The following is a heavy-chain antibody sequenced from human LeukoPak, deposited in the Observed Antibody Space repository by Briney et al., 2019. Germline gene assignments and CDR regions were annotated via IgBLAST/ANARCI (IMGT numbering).Heavy chain of an antibody. CDR1: GFTFSNSA. V-gene: IGHV3-21*01. CDR2: ISSSSSYI. CDR3: ARAAIGIAFDI. J-gene: IGHJ3*02. D-gene: IGHD6-25*01. Sequence: GGSLRLSCAASGFTFSNSAMSWVRQAPGKGLEWVSSISSSSSYIYYADSVKGRFTISRDNAKNSLYLQMNSLRAEDTAVYYCARAAIGIAFDIWGQGTMVTVSS.